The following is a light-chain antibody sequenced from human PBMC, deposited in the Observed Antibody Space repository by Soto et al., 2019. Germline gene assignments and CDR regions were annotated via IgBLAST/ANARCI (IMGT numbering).Light chain of an antibody. V-gene: IGLV2-14*01. CDR2: EVS. CDR1: SIDIAPYNY. Sequence: QSVLTQPASVSGSPGQSLTISCTGTSIDIAPYNYVSWYQQHPGKAPKLIIYEVSYRPSGISNRFSGSKSGNTASLTISGLQAEDEADYYCGSWDSSLSAYVFGTGTRSPS. CDR3: GSWDSSLSAYV. J-gene: IGLJ1*01.